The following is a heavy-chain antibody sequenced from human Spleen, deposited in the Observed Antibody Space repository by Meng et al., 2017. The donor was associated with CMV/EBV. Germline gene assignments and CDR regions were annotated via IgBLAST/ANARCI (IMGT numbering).Heavy chain of an antibody. CDR2: IYYTGIT. CDR3: VRGMGGCPNGVCYLDFLFDY. J-gene: IGHJ4*02. V-gene: IGHV4-39*07. D-gene: IGHD2-8*01. CDR1: GDSITNGGHW. Sequence: GSLRLSCIVSGDSITNGGHWWGWIRQPPGKGLEWIANIYYTGITYYHPSLKSRVTISVDKSKNHVSLKLSSVTAADTAIYYCVRGMGGCPNGVCYLDFLFDYWGQGTLVTVSS.